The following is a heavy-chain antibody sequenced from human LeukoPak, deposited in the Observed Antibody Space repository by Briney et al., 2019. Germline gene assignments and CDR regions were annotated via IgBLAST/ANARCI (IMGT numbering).Heavy chain of an antibody. J-gene: IGHJ4*02. CDR2: ITGGGGST. D-gene: IGHD3-22*01. CDR1: GFTFSSYA. Sequence: GSLRLSCAASGFTFSSYAMSWVRQTPEKGLEWVSAITGGGGSTKYSDSVKGRFTISRDNSKNTLYLEMKSLRAEDTAVYYCAKYYYDRSGYYDSGATFDYWGQGTLVTVSS. V-gene: IGHV3-23*01. CDR3: AKYYYDRSGYYDSGATFDY.